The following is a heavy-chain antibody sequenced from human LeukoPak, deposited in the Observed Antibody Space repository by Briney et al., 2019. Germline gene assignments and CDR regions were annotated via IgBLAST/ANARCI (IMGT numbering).Heavy chain of an antibody. Sequence: SETLSLTCAVYGGSFSAYSWSWLRQPPGKGLEWIGGINHTGGTTYNPSLKSRVTISVDTSKNQFSLKLSSVTAADTAVYYCAAYRLPDSFDYRGQGTLVTVSS. D-gene: IGHD4-11*01. CDR1: GGSFSAYS. CDR3: AAYRLPDSFDY. V-gene: IGHV4-34*01. J-gene: IGHJ4*02. CDR2: INHTGGT.